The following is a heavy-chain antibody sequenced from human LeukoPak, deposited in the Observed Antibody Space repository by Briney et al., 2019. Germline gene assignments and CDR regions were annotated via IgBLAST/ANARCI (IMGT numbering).Heavy chain of an antibody. CDR1: GYIFTYYF. J-gene: IGHJ3*02. CDR3: ARAAEEIAAAGDGTHNAFDI. Sequence: ASVKVSCKTSGYIFTYYFMHWVRQAPGQGLEWMGWINPNTGGTNYAQKFQDRVTMTRNTSISTAYMELSSLRSEDTAVYYCARAAEEIAAAGDGTHNAFDIWGQGTMVTVSS. V-gene: IGHV1-2*02. D-gene: IGHD6-13*01. CDR2: INPNTGGT.